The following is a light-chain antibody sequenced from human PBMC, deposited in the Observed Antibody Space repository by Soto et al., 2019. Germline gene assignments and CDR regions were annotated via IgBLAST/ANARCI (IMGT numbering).Light chain of an antibody. Sequence: QSVLTQPPSASGSPGQSVTISCTGTSSDVGAYNYVSWYQQHPGKAPKLMIYDVSKRPSGVPDRFSGSKSGNTASLTISGLQAEDEADYYCCSYAGSYTSYVVFGGGTKLTVL. J-gene: IGLJ2*01. CDR3: CSYAGSYTSYVV. CDR1: SSDVGAYNY. CDR2: DVS. V-gene: IGLV2-11*01.